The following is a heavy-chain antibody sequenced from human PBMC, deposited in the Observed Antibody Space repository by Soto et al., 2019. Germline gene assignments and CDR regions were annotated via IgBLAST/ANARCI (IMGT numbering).Heavy chain of an antibody. D-gene: IGHD3-22*01. CDR3: AREGGYFDSSGSGVYHYHGVDV. CDR1: GGSISTYF. V-gene: IGHV4-4*07. CDR2: IYTTGST. J-gene: IGHJ6*02. Sequence: PSETLSLTCTVSGGSISTYFWRWIWQPAGGGLEWIGRIYTTGSTNYNPSFKSRVTMSLDTSRNQFSLKLSSVTAADTAVYYCAREGGYFDSSGSGVYHYHGVDVWGQETTVTVS.